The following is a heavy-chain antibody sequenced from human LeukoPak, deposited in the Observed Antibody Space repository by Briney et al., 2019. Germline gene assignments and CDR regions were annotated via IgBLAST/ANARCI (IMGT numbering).Heavy chain of an antibody. J-gene: IGHJ5*02. CDR2: MNPDSGNT. V-gene: IGHV1-8*03. CDR1: GYTFASYD. CDR3: ARGPYTHYYSSGDYYNWFDP. Sequence: ASVKVSCKASGYTFASYDINWVRQAPGQGLEWMGWMNPDSGNTGYAQKFQGRVTITMNTSISSAYMELSSLTSEDTAVYYCARGPYTHYYSSGDYYNWFDPWGQGTLVTVSS. D-gene: IGHD3-22*01.